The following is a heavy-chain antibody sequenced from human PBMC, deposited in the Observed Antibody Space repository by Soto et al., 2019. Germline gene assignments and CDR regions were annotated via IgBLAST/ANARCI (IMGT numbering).Heavy chain of an antibody. CDR3: ARDHSISSSGAWWLDP. D-gene: IGHD6-13*01. V-gene: IGHV1-46*01. Sequence: GASVKVSCKASGYTFTNNYIHWVRRAPGQGLEWMGTINPSGGNTNYEQKFQGRVTMTRDTSTSTVYMDLRSLTSEDTAVYYCARDHSISSSGAWWLDPWGQVTLVTVS. CDR1: GYTFTNNY. J-gene: IGHJ5*02. CDR2: INPSGGNT.